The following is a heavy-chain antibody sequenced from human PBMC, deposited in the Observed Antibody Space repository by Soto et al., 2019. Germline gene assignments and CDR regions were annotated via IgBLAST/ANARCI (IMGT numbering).Heavy chain of an antibody. CDR3: ASTNYYDSSGDEGYFDY. V-gene: IGHV1-46*01. CDR2: INPSGGST. J-gene: IGHJ4*02. D-gene: IGHD3-22*01. CDR1: GYTFTSYY. Sequence: QVQLVQSGAEVKKPGASVKVSCKASGYTFTSYYMHWVRQAPGQGLEWMGIINPSGGSTSYAQKFQGRVTMTRDTSTSTVDMELSSLRSEDTAVYYCASTNYYDSSGDEGYFDYWGQGTLVTVSS.